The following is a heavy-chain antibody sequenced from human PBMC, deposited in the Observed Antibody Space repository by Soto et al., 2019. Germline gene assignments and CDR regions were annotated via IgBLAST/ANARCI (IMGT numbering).Heavy chain of an antibody. CDR2: VYRTGST. D-gene: IGHD6-13*01. J-gene: IGHJ4*02. Sequence: QVQLQESGPGLVKPSGTLSLTCAVSGGSISTSNWWSWVRQPPGKGLEWIGEVYRTGSTNYNPSLESRLTISVDKSTNQFSLKLTSVTAADTAVYYCARARATIAAAAIFDCWGQGTLVTVSS. CDR3: ARARATIAAAAIFDC. CDR1: GGSISTSNW. V-gene: IGHV4-4*02.